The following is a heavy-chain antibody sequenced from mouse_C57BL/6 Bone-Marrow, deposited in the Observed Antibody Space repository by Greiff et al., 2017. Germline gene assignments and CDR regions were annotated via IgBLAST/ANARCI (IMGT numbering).Heavy chain of an antibody. J-gene: IGHJ4*01. CDR2: IHPNSGST. CDR1: GYTFTSYW. CDR3: ARENWHPYAMDY. Sequence: QVQLQQSGAELVKPGASVKLSCKASGYTFTSYWMHWVKQRPGQGLEWIGMIHPNSGSTNYNEKFKSKATLTVDKSSSTAYMQLSSLTSEDSAVYYCARENWHPYAMDYWGQGTSVTVSS. V-gene: IGHV1-64*01. D-gene: IGHD4-1*01.